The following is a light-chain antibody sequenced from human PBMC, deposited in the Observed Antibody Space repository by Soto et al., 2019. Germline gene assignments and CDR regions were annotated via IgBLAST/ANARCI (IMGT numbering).Light chain of an antibody. CDR3: QQYNNWPPRA. V-gene: IGKV3-15*01. Sequence: EIVLTQSPAALSLSPWERAALSCRSSQSVSSYLAWYQQKPGQAPRLLIYGASTRATGIPARFSGSGSGTEFTLTISSLQSEDIAVYYCQQYNNWPPRAFGQGTKVDI. CDR1: QSVSSY. CDR2: GAS. J-gene: IGKJ1*01.